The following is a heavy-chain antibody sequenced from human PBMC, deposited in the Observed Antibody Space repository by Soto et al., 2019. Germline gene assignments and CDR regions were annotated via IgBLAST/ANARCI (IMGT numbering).Heavy chain of an antibody. D-gene: IGHD4-17*01. Sequence: EVQLLESGGGLVQPGGSLRLCCAASGYTFSSYAMSWVRQAPGKGLERVSAISGSGGSTYYADSVKGRFTISRDNSKNTLYLQMNSLRAEDTAVYYCAKRILDTDYGDYVDYWGQGTLVTVAS. CDR3: AKRILDTDYGDYVDY. V-gene: IGHV3-23*01. CDR2: ISGSGGST. J-gene: IGHJ4*02. CDR1: GYTFSSYA.